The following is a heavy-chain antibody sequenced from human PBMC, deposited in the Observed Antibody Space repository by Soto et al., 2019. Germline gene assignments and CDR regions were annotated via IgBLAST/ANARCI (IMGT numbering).Heavy chain of an antibody. J-gene: IGHJ4*02. Sequence: EVQLVESGGGLVKPGGSLRLSCAASGFTFSNAWMNWVRQAPGKGLEWVGRIKSKTDGGTTDYAAPVKGRFTISRDDSKNTRVLQINSLKTEDTAVYYCTTPKPYDSSGYYPYYFDYWGQGTLVTVSS. CDR1: GFTFSNAW. V-gene: IGHV3-15*07. CDR2: IKSKTDGGTT. D-gene: IGHD3-22*01. CDR3: TTPKPYDSSGYYPYYFDY.